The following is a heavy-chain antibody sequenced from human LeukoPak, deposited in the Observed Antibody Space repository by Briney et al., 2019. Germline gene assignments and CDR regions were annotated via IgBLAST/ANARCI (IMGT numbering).Heavy chain of an antibody. CDR2: IIPIFGTA. J-gene: IGHJ2*01. D-gene: IGHD5-24*01. CDR3: ASPLMATTDLNFDL. Sequence: SSVKVSCKASGGTFSSYAISWVRQAPGQGLEWMGGIIPIFGTANYAQKFQGRVTITTDESTSTAYMELSGLRSEDTAVYYCASPLMATTDLNFDLWGRGTLVTVSS. CDR1: GGTFSSYA. V-gene: IGHV1-69*05.